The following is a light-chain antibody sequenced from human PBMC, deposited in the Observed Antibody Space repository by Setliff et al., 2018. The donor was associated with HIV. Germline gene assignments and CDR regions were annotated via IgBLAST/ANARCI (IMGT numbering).Light chain of an antibody. J-gene: IGLJ1*01. CDR3: ASYTSTNTWV. V-gene: IGLV2-18*02. CDR1: SSDVGGFIR. Sequence: QSVLTQPPSVSGSLGQSVTISCTGTSSDVGGFIRVSWYPQPPRTVPKLMIYDVNNRPSGVPDRFSGSKSGNTASLTISRLQAEDEADYYCASYTSTNTWVFGTGTKVTVL. CDR2: DVN.